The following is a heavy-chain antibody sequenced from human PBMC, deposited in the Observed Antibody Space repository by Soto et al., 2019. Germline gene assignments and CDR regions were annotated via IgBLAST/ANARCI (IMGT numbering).Heavy chain of an antibody. J-gene: IGHJ4*02. V-gene: IGHV3-23*01. D-gene: IGHD2-15*01. Sequence: GGSLRLSCAASGFNFHSYAMSWVRQAPGKGLEWVSVISNSGGDTYYADSVKGRFTISRDNSKKTLYLQMNSLRAEDTAMYYCAKVEVVIATTYSRYDHWGQGTLVTVSS. CDR3: AKVEVVIATTYSRYDH. CDR1: GFNFHSYA. CDR2: ISNSGGDT.